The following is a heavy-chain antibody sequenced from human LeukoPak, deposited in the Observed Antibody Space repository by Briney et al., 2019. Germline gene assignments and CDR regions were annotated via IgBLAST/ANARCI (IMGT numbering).Heavy chain of an antibody. CDR2: IIPIFGTA. V-gene: IGHV1-69*13. Sequence: VASVKVSCKASGGTFSSYAISWVRQAPGQGLEWMGGIIPIFGTANYAQKFQGRVTITADESTSTAYTELSSLRSEDTAVYYCARGPHIVVVPAAIEYYFDYWGQGTLVTVSS. CDR1: GGTFSSYA. J-gene: IGHJ4*02. D-gene: IGHD2-2*01. CDR3: ARGPHIVVVPAAIEYYFDY.